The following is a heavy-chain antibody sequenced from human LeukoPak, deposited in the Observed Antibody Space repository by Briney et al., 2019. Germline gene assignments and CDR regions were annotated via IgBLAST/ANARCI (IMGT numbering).Heavy chain of an antibody. Sequence: GASVKVSCKASGGTFSSYAISWVRQAPGQGLEWMGGIIPIFGTANYAQKFQGRVTIAADESTSTAYMELSSLRSEDTAVYYCVRDYGDLFTATVHETYFDYWGQGTLVTVSS. V-gene: IGHV1-69*13. CDR3: VRDYGDLFTATVHETYFDY. D-gene: IGHD4-17*01. CDR1: GGTFSSYA. J-gene: IGHJ4*02. CDR2: IIPIFGTA.